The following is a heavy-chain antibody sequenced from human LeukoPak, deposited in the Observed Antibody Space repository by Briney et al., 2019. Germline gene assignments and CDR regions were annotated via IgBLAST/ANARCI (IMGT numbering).Heavy chain of an antibody. CDR1: GLTFTSYW. D-gene: IGHD1-26*01. Sequence: PGGSLRLSCAASGLTFTSYWMNWVRQAPGKGLEWVANVNQDGSEKNYVDSVKGRFTISRDNARNSLYLRMNSLRAEDSAVYYCASRRGAATDSVYWGQGTLVTVSS. J-gene: IGHJ4*02. CDR2: VNQDGSEK. CDR3: ASRRGAATDSVY. V-gene: IGHV3-7*01.